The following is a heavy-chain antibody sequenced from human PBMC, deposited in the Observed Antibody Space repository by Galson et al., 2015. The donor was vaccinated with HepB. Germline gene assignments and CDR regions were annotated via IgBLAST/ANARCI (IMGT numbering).Heavy chain of an antibody. Sequence: SLRLSCAASGFTFSTYAMHWVRQAPGKGLEWVAVISYDGSDKYYADSVKGRFTISRDNSKNTLYLQMNSLRAEDTAVYYCARDQEGQLGWFDPWGQGTLVTVSS. CDR3: ARDQEGQLGWFDP. V-gene: IGHV3-30-3*01. CDR1: GFTFSTYA. D-gene: IGHD6-13*01. CDR2: ISYDGSDK. J-gene: IGHJ5*02.